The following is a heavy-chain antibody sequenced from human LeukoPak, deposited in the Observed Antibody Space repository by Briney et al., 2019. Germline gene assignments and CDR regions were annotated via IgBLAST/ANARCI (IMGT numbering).Heavy chain of an antibody. J-gene: IGHJ4*02. Sequence: ATVKISCKTSGYTFADYYIHWVQQAPVKGLQWMGRIDPADGKTKFSEKFQARVTITADTSTDTAYMELSSLRSDDTAVYYCARDTSITSALWGQGTLVTVSS. CDR1: GYTFADYY. V-gene: IGHV1-69-2*01. CDR2: IDPADGKT. D-gene: IGHD1-14*01. CDR3: ARDTSITSAL.